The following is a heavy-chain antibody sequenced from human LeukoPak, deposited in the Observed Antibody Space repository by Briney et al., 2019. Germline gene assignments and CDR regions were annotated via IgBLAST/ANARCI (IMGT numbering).Heavy chain of an antibody. CDR3: ARDRKGYNWNPGSFDY. J-gene: IGHJ4*02. V-gene: IGHV1-18*01. CDR2: ISAYNGNT. Sequence: GASVKVSCKASGYTFTSYGISWVRQAPGQGLEWMGWISAYNGNTNYAQKLQGRVTITTDTSTSTAYMELRSLRSDDTAVYYCARDRKGYNWNPGSFDYWGQGTLVTVSS. CDR1: GYTFTSYG. D-gene: IGHD1-20*01.